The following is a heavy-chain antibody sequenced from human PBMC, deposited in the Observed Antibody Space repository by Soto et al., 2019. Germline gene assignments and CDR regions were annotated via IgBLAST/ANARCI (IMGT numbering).Heavy chain of an antibody. D-gene: IGHD3-10*01. Sequence: QVQLVESGGGLVKPGGSLRVSCAASGFTFSDYHMNWIRQAPGKGVEWVSYISRSSSYTNYADSVKGRFTISIDNAKNSLYLQMNSLRAEDTAVYYCARDHYGPGWFDPWGQGTVITISS. CDR3: ARDHYGPGWFDP. V-gene: IGHV3-11*05. J-gene: IGHJ5*02. CDR2: ISRSSSYT. CDR1: GFTFSDYH.